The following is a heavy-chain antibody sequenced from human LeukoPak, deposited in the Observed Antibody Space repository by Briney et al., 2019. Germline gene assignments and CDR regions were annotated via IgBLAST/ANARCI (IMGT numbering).Heavy chain of an antibody. CDR1: GGSIRNYY. V-gene: IGHV4-59*08. Sequence: SETLSLTCTXSGGSIRNYYWSWIRQPPGKELESIGYVYHSGSTKYNPSLESRATISVDTTTNQFSLNLISVTAADTAVYYCARHSIDFYFDYWGQGTLVIVSS. CDR3: ARHSIDFYFDY. J-gene: IGHJ4*02. CDR2: VYHSGST. D-gene: IGHD3/OR15-3a*01.